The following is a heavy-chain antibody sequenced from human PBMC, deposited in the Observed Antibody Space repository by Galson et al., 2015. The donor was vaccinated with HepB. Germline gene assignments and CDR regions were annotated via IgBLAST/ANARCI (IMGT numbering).Heavy chain of an antibody. J-gene: IGHJ3*02. CDR1: GYTFTSYY. D-gene: IGHD6-19*01. Sequence: SVKVSCKASGYTFTSYYMHWVRQAPGQGLEWMGIINPSGGSTSYAQKFQGRVTMTRDTSTSTVYMELSSLRSEDTAVYYCARAPAAYSSGSDAFDIWGQGTMVTVSS. V-gene: IGHV1-46*01. CDR2: INPSGGST. CDR3: ARAPAAYSSGSDAFDI.